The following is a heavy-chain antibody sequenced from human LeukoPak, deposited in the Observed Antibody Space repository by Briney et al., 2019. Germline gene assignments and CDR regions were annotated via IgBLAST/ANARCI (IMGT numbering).Heavy chain of an antibody. CDR1: GFTFSTYW. Sequence: GGSLRLSCAASGFTFSTYWMHWVRQDPGKGPVWVSRINSDGSSTSYTDSVKGRFTISRDNAKNTLYLQMNSLRDEDTAVYYCARPRIAWSSHWYFEVWGRGTLVTVSS. CDR2: INSDGSST. CDR3: ARPRIAWSSHWYFEV. D-gene: IGHD3-9*01. V-gene: IGHV3-74*01. J-gene: IGHJ2*01.